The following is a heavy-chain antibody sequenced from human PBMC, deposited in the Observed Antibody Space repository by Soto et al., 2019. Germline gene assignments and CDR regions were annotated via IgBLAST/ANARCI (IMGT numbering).Heavy chain of an antibody. J-gene: IGHJ6*02. Sequence: PSETLSLTCTVSGGSVSSGSYYWSWIRQPPGKGLEWIGEINHSGSTNYNPSLKSRVTISVDTSKNQFSLKLSSVTAADTAVYYCARGCITMVRRVIRRLYGMDVWGQGTTVTVSS. V-gene: IGHV4-61*01. CDR1: GGSVSSGSYY. CDR3: ARGCITMVRRVIRRLYGMDV. D-gene: IGHD3-10*01. CDR2: INHSGST.